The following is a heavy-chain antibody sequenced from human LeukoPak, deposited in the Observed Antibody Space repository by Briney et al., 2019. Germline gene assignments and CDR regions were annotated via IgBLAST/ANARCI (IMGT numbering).Heavy chain of an antibody. CDR1: GGTFSSYA. Sequence: SVKVSCKASGGTFSSYAISWVRQAPGQGLEWMGRIIPTLGIANYAQKFQGRVTITADKSTSTAYMELSSLRSEDTAVYYCASDDYYDFWSGYLHWGQGTLVTVSS. CDR2: IIPTLGIA. CDR3: ASDDYYDFWSGYLH. D-gene: IGHD3-3*01. V-gene: IGHV1-69*04. J-gene: IGHJ4*02.